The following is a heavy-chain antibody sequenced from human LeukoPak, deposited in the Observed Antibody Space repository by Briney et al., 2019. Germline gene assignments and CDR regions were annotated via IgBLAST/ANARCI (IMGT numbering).Heavy chain of an antibody. D-gene: IGHD3-10*01. CDR2: INHSGST. J-gene: IGHJ6*02. Sequence: SETLSLTCAVYGGSLSGYYWSWIRQPPGKGLEWIGEINHSGSTNYNPSLKSRVTISVDTSKNQFSLKLSSVTAADTAVYYCARDRGDTMVRGVNYYYYGMDVWGQGTTVTVSS. V-gene: IGHV4-34*01. CDR3: ARDRGDTMVRGVNYYYYGMDV. CDR1: GGSLSGYY.